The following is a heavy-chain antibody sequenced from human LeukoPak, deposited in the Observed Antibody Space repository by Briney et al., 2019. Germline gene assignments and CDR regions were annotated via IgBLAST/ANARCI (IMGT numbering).Heavy chain of an antibody. CDR1: GFTFSSYA. CDR2: ISYDGSNK. D-gene: IGHD3-22*01. V-gene: IGHV3-30*04. CDR3: AKDYYDSSAPGDY. J-gene: IGHJ4*02. Sequence: GGSLRLSCAASGFTFSSYAMHWVRQAPGKGLEWVAVISYDGSNKYYADSVKGRFTISRDNSKNTLYQQMNSLRAEDAAVYYCAKDYYDSSAPGDYWGQGTLVTVSS.